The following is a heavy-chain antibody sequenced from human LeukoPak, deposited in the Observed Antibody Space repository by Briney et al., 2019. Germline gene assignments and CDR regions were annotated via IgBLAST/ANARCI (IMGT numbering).Heavy chain of an antibody. J-gene: IGHJ4*02. CDR2: INTNTGNP. CDR3: AREAEPGDYAFDY. CDR1: GYTFTNYA. V-gene: IGHV7-4-1*02. D-gene: IGHD4-17*01. Sequence: ASVKVSCKASGYTFTNYAMNWVRQAPGQGLEWMGWINTNTGNPTYARGFTGRFVFSLDTSVSTAYLQISSLKTEDTAVYYCAREAEPGDYAFDYWGQGTLVTVSS.